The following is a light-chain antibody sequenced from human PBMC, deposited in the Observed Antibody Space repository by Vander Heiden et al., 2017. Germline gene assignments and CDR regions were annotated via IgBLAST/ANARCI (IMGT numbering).Light chain of an antibody. J-gene: IGLJ2*01. Sequence: HSALTQPASVSGSPGPSIPISCTGTSSDVGGYDYVPWYQQHPGKAPNLMIYDVSNRPSGVPNRFSGSKSGNTASLTISGLQAEDEADYYCSSYTSSSTHVVFGGGTRLTVL. CDR1: SSDVGGYDY. V-gene: IGLV2-14*03. CDR2: DVS. CDR3: SSYTSSSTHVV.